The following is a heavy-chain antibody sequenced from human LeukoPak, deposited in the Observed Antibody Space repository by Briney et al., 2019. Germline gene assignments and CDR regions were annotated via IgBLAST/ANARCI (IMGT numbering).Heavy chain of an antibody. J-gene: IGHJ4*02. CDR1: GGSISSSSYY. D-gene: IGHD5-12*01. CDR3: ARHQGGGYEYFDY. V-gene: IGHV4-39*01. Sequence: PSETLSLTCTVSGGSISSSSYYWGWIRQPPGKGLEWIGSIYYSGSTYYNPSLKSRVTISVDTSKNQFSLKLSSVTAADSAVYYCARHQGGGYEYFDYWGQGTLVTVSS. CDR2: IYYSGST.